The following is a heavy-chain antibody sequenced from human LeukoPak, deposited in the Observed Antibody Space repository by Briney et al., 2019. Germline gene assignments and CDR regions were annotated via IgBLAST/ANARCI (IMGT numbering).Heavy chain of an antibody. CDR1: GFTFSSYS. V-gene: IGHV3-21*01. CDR2: ISSSSSYI. J-gene: IGHJ4*02. CDR3: ARGYGSGGIDY. D-gene: IGHD3-10*01. Sequence: GGSLRLSCAASGFTFSSYSMNWVRQAPGKGLEWVSSISSSSSYIYYADSVKGRFTISRDNTKNSLYLQMNSLRAEDTAVYYCARGYGSGGIDYWGQGTLVTVSS.